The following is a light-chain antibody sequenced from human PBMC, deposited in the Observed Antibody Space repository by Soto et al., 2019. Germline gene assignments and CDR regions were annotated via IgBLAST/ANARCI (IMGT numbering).Light chain of an antibody. J-gene: IGKJ5*01. CDR2: DAS. V-gene: IGKV1-9*01. CDR1: QGISSY. CDR3: QQLNNYPIT. Sequence: DIQLTQSPSFLSASVGDRVTITCRASQGISSYLAWYQQKPGKAPKLLIYDASTLQSGVPSRFCGSGSGTEFTLTIGSLQPEDFAAYYCQQLNNYPITFGQGTRLEIK.